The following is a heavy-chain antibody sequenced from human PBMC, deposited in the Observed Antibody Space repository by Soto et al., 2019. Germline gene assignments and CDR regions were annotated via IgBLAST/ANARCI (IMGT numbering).Heavy chain of an antibody. CDR3: ARVGQYYDFWSGYYTRWFDP. CDR2: TYFSGRT. D-gene: IGHD3-3*01. V-gene: IGHV4-59*01. Sequence: QVQLQDSCPGLVKPSETLSLPCTVSGGSISSYYWRWIRQPPGKGLEWIGDTYFSGRTNYNPSLKSRVTRSVDTSKNQFSMKLSSVTAADTAVYYCARVGQYYDFWSGYYTRWFDPWGQGTMVTVSS. CDR1: GGSISSYY. J-gene: IGHJ5*02.